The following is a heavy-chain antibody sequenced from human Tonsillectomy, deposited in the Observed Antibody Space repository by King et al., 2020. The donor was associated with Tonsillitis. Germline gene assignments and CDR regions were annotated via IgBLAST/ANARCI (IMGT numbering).Heavy chain of an antibody. Sequence: VQLVESGGGVVQPGRSLRLSCAASGFTFSKFAINWVRQAPGKGLEWVSIISYDALNKYYADSVKGRFTISRDNSKNTMFLQMNSLRPEDTAVYYLARDRPPDQYPYPYYYFYHMDVWGKGTTVTVSS. J-gene: IGHJ6*04. V-gene: IGHV3-30*04. CDR3: ARDRPPDQYPYPYYYFYHMDV. D-gene: IGHD2/OR15-2a*01. CDR1: GFTFSKFA. CDR2: ISYDALNK.